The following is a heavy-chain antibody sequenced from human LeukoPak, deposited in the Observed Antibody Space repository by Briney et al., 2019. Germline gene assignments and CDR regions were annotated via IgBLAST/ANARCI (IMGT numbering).Heavy chain of an antibody. CDR2: ISGSGGST. J-gene: IGHJ5*02. CDR3: ARGQGA. CDR1: GFTFSSYS. V-gene: IGHV3-23*01. Sequence: PGGSLRLSCAASGFTFSSYSMNWVRQAPGKGLEWVSAISGSGGSTYYADSVKGRFTISRDTSKNTLFLQMNSLRADDTAMYYCARGQGAWGQGTLVTVSS.